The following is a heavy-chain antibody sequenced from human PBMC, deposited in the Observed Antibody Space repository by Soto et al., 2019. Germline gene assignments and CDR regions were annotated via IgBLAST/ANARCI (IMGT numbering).Heavy chain of an antibody. V-gene: IGHV4-30-4*01. J-gene: IGHJ5*02. CDR1: GGSISSGNYY. CDR3: ARDPGLDFWSGYYA. D-gene: IGHD3-3*01. Sequence: ASETLSLTCTVSGGSISSGNYYWSWIRQPPGKGLEWIGYIYYSGSTYYNPSLKSRVTISVDTSKNQFSLKLSSVTAADTAVYYCARDPGLDFWSGYYAWGQGTLVTVSS. CDR2: IYYSGST.